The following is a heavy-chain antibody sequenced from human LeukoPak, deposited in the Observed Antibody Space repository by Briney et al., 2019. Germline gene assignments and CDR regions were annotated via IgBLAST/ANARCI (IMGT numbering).Heavy chain of an antibody. J-gene: IGHJ4*02. Sequence: GGSLRLSCAASGFTFSNAWMSWVRQAPGKGLEWVGRIKSKTDGGTTDYAAPVEGRFTISRDDSKNTLYLQMNSLKTEDTAVYYCTTGVAARDFDYWGQGTLVTVSS. CDR2: IKSKTDGGTT. V-gene: IGHV3-15*01. CDR3: TTGVAARDFDY. D-gene: IGHD6-6*01. CDR1: GFTFSNAW.